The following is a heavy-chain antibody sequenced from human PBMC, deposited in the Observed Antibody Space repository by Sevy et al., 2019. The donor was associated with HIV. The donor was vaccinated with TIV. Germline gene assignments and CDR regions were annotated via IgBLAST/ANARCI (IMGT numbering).Heavy chain of an antibody. CDR1: GGSITSLY. CDR2: IYYNGHI. Sequence: SETLSLTCSVSGGSITSLYWNWIRQPPGKGLEWIANIYYNGHINYNPSLKSRVPLSLDTSKNQCSLRLSSVTAADTAMYYCAGENAWGRGYSWGQGTLVTVSS. D-gene: IGHD1-26*01. J-gene: IGHJ4*02. CDR3: AGENAWGRGYS. V-gene: IGHV4-59*08.